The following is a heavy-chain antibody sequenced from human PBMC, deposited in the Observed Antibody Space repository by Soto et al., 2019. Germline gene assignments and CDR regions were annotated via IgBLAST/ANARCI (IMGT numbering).Heavy chain of an antibody. V-gene: IGHV4-39*01. Sequence: SETLSLTCTVSGGSISSSSYYWGWIRQPPGKGLEWIGSIYYSGSTYYNPSLKSRVTISVDTSKNQFSLKLSSVTAADTAVYYCASRGYSYGFSLGMDVWGQGTTVT. CDR2: IYYSGST. D-gene: IGHD5-18*01. CDR3: ASRGYSYGFSLGMDV. CDR1: GGSISSSSYY. J-gene: IGHJ6*02.